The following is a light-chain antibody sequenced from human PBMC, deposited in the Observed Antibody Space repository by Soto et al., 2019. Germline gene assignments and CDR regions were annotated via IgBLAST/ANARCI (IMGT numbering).Light chain of an antibody. CDR2: NND. V-gene: IGLV1-40*01. CDR3: QSYDTRLSDVL. J-gene: IGLJ2*01. CDR1: SSNIGEGHH. Sequence: QSVLTQPHSVSGAPGQRVTVSCTGSSSNIGEGHHVHWYQQLPGTAPKLRIYNNDNRPSGVPDRFSGSKSGTSASLASSGLHAEDEAEYYCQSYDTRLSDVLFGGGTKVTVL.